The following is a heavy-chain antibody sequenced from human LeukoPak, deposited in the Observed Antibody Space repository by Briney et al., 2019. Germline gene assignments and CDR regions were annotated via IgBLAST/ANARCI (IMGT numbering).Heavy chain of an antibody. CDR3: AKDMAAYYYASGNIDY. J-gene: IGHJ4*02. CDR2: ISWDGGGN. CDR1: GFTFDDYA. V-gene: IGHV3-43D*03. Sequence: GGCLRPSCASSGFTFDDYAMHWVRQARGRGVEWVSLISWDGGGNYYADSVKGRFSISRDNSKTSLYLPMNSLRAEDTALYYCAKDMAAYYYASGNIDYWGQGTPVTSSS. D-gene: IGHD3-10*01.